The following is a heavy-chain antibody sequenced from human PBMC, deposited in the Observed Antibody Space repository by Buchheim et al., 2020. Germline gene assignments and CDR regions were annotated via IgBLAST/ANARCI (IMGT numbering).Heavy chain of an antibody. J-gene: IGHJ6*02. CDR2: ISSSGSTI. CDR1: GFTFSSYE. CDR3: ARVRSSGNPHYYYYGMDV. V-gene: IGHV3-48*03. D-gene: IGHD6-19*01. Sequence: EVQLVESGGGLVQLGGSLRPSCAASGFTFSSYEMNWVRQAPGKGLQWVSDISSSGSTIHYADPVKGRFTISRDNAKNSLYLQMNSLKVDDTAVYYCARVRSSGNPHYYYYGMDVWGQGTT.